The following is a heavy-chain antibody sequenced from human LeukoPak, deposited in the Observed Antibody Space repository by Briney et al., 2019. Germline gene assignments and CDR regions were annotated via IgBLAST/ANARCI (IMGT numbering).Heavy chain of an antibody. D-gene: IGHD2-15*01. CDR2: IYYSGST. V-gene: IGHV4-59*01. J-gene: IGHJ4*02. CDR1: GGSISSYY. Sequence: SETLSLTCTVSGGSISSYYGSWIRQPPGRGLEWIGYIYYSGSTNYNPSLKSRVTISLDTSKNQFSLKLSSVTAADTAVYYCARDQSCSGGSWYPGYYFDYRVQGTLVTVSS. CDR3: ARDQSCSGGSWYPGYYFDY.